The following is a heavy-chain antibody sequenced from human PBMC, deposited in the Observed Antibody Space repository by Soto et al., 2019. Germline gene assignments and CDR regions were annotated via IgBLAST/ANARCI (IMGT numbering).Heavy chain of an antibody. J-gene: IGHJ3*02. Sequence: QVQLVESGGGVVQPGTSLRLSCAASGFTFSSYAMHWVRQAPGKGLEWVAVISYDGSNKYYADSVKGRFTISRDNSKNTLYLQMISLRAADTPVYYCAKSFGATAGTAFDIWGQGTMVTVSS. D-gene: IGHD6-13*01. CDR3: AKSFGATAGTAFDI. CDR2: ISYDGSNK. V-gene: IGHV3-30*18. CDR1: GFTFSSYA.